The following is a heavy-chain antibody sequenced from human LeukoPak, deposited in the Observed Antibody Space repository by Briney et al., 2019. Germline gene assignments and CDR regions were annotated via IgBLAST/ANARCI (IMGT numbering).Heavy chain of an antibody. V-gene: IGHV5-51*01. Sequence: GQSLKISCKGSGYSFTNYWIGWVGQMPGKGLEWMGIIYPGDSDTTYSPSFQGQVTISADKSISAAYLQWSSLKASDTAVYYCARRGNSAYAYWGQGTLVTVSS. J-gene: IGHJ4*02. CDR2: IYPGDSDT. D-gene: IGHD5-12*01. CDR3: ARRGNSAYAY. CDR1: GYSFTNYW.